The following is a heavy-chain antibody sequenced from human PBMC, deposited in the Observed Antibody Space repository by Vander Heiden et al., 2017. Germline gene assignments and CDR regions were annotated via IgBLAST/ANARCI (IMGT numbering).Heavy chain of an antibody. V-gene: IGHV4-34*01. J-gene: IGHJ4*02. Sequence: QVQLQQWGAGLLKPSETLSLTCAIYGGSFSGYYWSWIRQPQGKGLEWIGEINHSGNNNYNPSLKSRVTISVDTSKNQFSLKLSSVTAADTAVYYCARGKRLITFGGVIVLDYWGQGTLVTVSS. CDR3: ARGKRLITFGGVIVLDY. D-gene: IGHD3-16*02. CDR1: GGSFSGYY. CDR2: INHSGNN.